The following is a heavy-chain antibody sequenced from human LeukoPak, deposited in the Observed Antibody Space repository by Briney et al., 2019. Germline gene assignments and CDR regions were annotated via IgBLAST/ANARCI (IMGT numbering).Heavy chain of an antibody. CDR1: GFTFSGYE. J-gene: IGHJ1*01. V-gene: IGHV3-48*03. Sequence: GGSLRLSCTASGFTFSGYEMNWVRQAPGKGMEWDSYISSSGNSIYYADSVKGRFTISRDNAKNSLYLQTNSLRAEDMAVYYCARGRFGSCWGQGTLVTVSS. CDR3: ARGRFGSC. D-gene: IGHD6-13*01. CDR2: ISSSGNSI.